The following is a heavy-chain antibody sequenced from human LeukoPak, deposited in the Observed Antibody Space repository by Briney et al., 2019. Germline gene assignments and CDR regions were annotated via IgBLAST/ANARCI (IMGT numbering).Heavy chain of an antibody. CDR2: IYSGDYT. CDR3: TRGVPASSTYYYDN. J-gene: IGHJ4*02. D-gene: IGHD6-13*01. V-gene: IGHV3-53*01. Sequence: GGSLRLSCAASGFTVSNYYMTWVRQAPGKGLEWVSVIYSGDYTYYADSVKGRFTISRDNSKNTLYLQMNGLRVEDTAVYYCTRGVPASSTYYYDNWGQGTLVTVSS. CDR1: GFTVSNYY.